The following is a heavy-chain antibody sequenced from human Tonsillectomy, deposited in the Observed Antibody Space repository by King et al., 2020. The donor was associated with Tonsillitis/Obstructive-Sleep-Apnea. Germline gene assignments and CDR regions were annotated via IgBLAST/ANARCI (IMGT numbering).Heavy chain of an antibody. V-gene: IGHV1-2*02. CDR2: INPNNGGT. Sequence: VQLVESGAEVKKPGASVKVSCKASRYTFTDYYMHWVRQAPGQGLEWMGWINPNNGGTNYAQKFQGRVTMTRDTSISTTYMEVTRLRSDDTAVYYCASDRPTETWFDPWGQGTLVTVSS. CDR3: ASDRPTETWFDP. CDR1: RYTFTDYY. J-gene: IGHJ5*02.